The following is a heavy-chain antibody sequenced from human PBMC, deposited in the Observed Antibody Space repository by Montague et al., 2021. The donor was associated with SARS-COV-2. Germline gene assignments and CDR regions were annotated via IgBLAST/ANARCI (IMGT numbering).Heavy chain of an antibody. CDR2: ISNSGFT. Sequence: SETLSLTCTVSGDSMTGDSMSRYYWSWIRQTPGKGLEWIGYISNSGFTNDNPSPKNRVTTSVDTSNNQFSLKLNPVTAADTAGYYCARVRKDDYGDNYFDYWGQGTLVTVSS. J-gene: IGHJ4*02. V-gene: IGHV4-61*01. D-gene: IGHD4-17*01. CDR1: GDSMTGDSMSRYY. CDR3: ARVRKDDYGDNYFDY.